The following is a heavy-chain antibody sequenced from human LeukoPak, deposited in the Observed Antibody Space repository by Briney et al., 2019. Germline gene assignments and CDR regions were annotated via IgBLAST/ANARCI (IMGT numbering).Heavy chain of an antibody. D-gene: IGHD4-17*01. CDR3: ARVDGGDYGAHFDY. CDR1: SCSIGSYY. V-gene: IGHV4-59*13. J-gene: IGHJ4*02. CDR2: IYYSGST. Sequence: SDILSLTYTVFSCSIGSYYWGWFRQPPGRGLEWFGYIYYSGSTNYNPSPKSRVTISVDPSKNQFSLQLSSVTAADTAVYYCARVDGGDYGAHFDYWGQGTLVTVSS.